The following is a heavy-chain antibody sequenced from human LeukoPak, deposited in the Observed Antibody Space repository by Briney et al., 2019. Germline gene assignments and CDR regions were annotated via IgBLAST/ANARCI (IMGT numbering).Heavy chain of an antibody. CDR2: IYPGDSYT. J-gene: IGHJ4*02. CDR1: GYSFTSYW. CDR3: ASLYGGNRRVEYYFDY. Sequence: GESLKISCKGSGYSFTSYWIGWVRQMPGKGLEWMGIIYPGDSYTNYSPSFQGHVTISADKSISTAYLQWSSLKASDTAMYYCASLYGGNRRVEYYFDYWGQGTLVTVSS. V-gene: IGHV5-51*01. D-gene: IGHD4-23*01.